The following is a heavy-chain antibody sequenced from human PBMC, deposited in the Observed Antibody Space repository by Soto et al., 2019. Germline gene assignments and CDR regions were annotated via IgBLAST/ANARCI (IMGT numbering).Heavy chain of an antibody. D-gene: IGHD3-22*01. CDR3: ARNYDRTAGGAFDI. CDR2: IYSGGSK. Sequence: EVQLVESGGGLIQPGGSLRLSCAASGFTVSSNYMSWVRQAPGKGLEWVAVIYSGGSKYYADSVKGRFTISRDNANNTLYLQMNSLRAEDTAVYYCARNYDRTAGGAFDICGQGTMVTVS. V-gene: IGHV3-53*01. J-gene: IGHJ3*02. CDR1: GFTVSSNY.